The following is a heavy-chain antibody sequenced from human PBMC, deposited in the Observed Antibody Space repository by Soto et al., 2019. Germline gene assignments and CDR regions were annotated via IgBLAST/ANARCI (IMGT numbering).Heavy chain of an antibody. Sequence: QVQLQESGPGLVKPSQTLSLTCTVSGGSISSGGYYWSWIRQHPGKGLEWIGYIYYSGSTYYNPSLESRVTISVDTSRNQFSLKLSSVTAADTAVYYCARVSGPPVRSHQHPYFDYWGQGTLVTVSS. J-gene: IGHJ4*02. CDR2: IYYSGST. CDR3: ARVSGPPVRSHQHPYFDY. D-gene: IGHD2-2*01. V-gene: IGHV4-31*03. CDR1: GGSISSGGYY.